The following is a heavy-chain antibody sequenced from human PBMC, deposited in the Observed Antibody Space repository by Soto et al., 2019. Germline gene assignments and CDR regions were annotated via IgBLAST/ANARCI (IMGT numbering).Heavy chain of an antibody. CDR2: IYHSGST. CDR3: ARGVTYYDILTGYKFDY. D-gene: IGHD3-9*01. J-gene: IGHJ4*02. Sequence: SETLSLTCAVCGGSFSGYYWSWIRQPPGKGLEWIGYIYHSGSTNYNPSLKSRVTISVDTSKNQFSLKLSSVTAADTAVYYCARGVTYYDILTGYKFDYWGQGTLVTVSS. CDR1: GGSFSGYY. V-gene: IGHV4-59*01.